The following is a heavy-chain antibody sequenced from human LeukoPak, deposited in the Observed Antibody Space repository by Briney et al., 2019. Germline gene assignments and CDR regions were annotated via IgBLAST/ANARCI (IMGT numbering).Heavy chain of an antibody. CDR1: DYTLTNSG. D-gene: IGHD2-2*01. CDR2: IIPILVTA. J-gene: IGHJ6*03. V-gene: IGHV1-69*13. CDR3: ARDRRYCSSTSCYDYYYYYMDV. Sequence: GASVKVCCTASDYTLTNSGIHWVRQATGQGLEWMGGIIPILVTAIYETTFPARVTIAADDTTSTAYMELSSLRSEDTAVYYCARDRRYCSSTSCYDYYYYYMDVWGKGTTVTVSS.